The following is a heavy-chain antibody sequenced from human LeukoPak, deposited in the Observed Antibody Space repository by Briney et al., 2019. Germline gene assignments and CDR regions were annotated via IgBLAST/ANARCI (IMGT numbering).Heavy chain of an antibody. CDR1: GGSISSGGYY. D-gene: IGHD4-17*01. V-gene: IGHV4-31*03. CDR3: ARARDYAFFDP. Sequence: PSETLSLTCTVSGGSISSGGYYWSWSRQHPGKGLEWIGYIYYSGSTYYNPSLKSRVTISVDTSKNQFSLKPSSVTAADTAVHYCARARDYAFFDPWGQGTLVTVSS. J-gene: IGHJ5*02. CDR2: IYYSGST.